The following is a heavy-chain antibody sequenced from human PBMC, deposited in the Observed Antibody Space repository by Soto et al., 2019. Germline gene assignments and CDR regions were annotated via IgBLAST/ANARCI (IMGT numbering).Heavy chain of an antibody. J-gene: IGHJ4*02. V-gene: IGHV3-7*01. CDR1: GFTFSSFW. CDR2: INPDGSEK. Sequence: PVGSLRLSCAASGFTFSSFWMDWVRQAPGKGLEWVANINPDGSEKHYVDSVKGRFTISRDNAKNSLYLQMSSLTAEDSALYYCSRSLDSWGQGTRVT. CDR3: SRSLDS.